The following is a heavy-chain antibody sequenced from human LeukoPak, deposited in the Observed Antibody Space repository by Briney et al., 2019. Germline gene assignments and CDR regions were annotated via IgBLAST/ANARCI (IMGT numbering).Heavy chain of an antibody. CDR2: ISGSGGST. D-gene: IGHD3-22*01. J-gene: IGHJ4*02. CDR3: AKDLLSYYYDSSGYYFGY. V-gene: IGHV3-23*01. CDR1: GSTFSSYA. Sequence: GGSLRLSCAASGSTFSSYAMSWVRQAPGKGLEWVSAISGSGGSTYYADSVKGRFTISRDNSKNTLYLQMNSLRAEDTAVYYCAKDLLSYYYDSSGYYFGYWGQGTLVTVSS.